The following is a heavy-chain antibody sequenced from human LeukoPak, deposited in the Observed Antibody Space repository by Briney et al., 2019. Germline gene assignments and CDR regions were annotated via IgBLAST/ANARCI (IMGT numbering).Heavy chain of an antibody. CDR1: GFTFSDYY. V-gene: IGHV3-11*01. Sequence: GGSLRLSCAASGFTFSDYYMSWIRQAPGKGLEWVSYISSSGSTIYYADSVKGRFTISRDNAKNSLYLQMNSPRAEDTAVYYCARSNSYGYVRTMDVWGQGTTVTVSS. CDR2: ISSSGSTI. CDR3: ARSNSYGYVRTMDV. J-gene: IGHJ6*02. D-gene: IGHD5-18*01.